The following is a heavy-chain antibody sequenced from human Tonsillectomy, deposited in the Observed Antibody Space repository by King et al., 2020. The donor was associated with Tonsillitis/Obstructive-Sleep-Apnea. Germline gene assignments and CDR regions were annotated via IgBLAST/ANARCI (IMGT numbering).Heavy chain of an antibody. CDR3: ARGGSSSSLCYYYMDV. D-gene: IGHD6-13*01. CDR1: GGSFSDYY. V-gene: IGHV4-34*01. CDR2: ISHSGIT. J-gene: IGHJ6*03. Sequence: VQLQQWGAGLLKPSETLSLTCAVYGGSFSDYYWSWIRQPPGKGLEWIGEISHSGITNYNPSLKSRVTISVDTSKNQFSLKLSTKTAADTAVYYCARGGSSSSLCYYYMDVWGKGTTVTVSS.